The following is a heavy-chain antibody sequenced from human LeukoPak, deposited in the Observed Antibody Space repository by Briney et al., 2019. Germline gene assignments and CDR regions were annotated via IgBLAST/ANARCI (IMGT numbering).Heavy chain of an antibody. V-gene: IGHV3-30*02. CDR3: AKHTVLGAFDI. J-gene: IGHJ3*02. CDR2: ILYDGSNK. CDR1: GFTFSTFG. Sequence: GGSLRLSCAASGFTFSTFGMHWVRQAPGKGLEWVAFILYDGSNKYYADSVKGRFTISRDNSKNTLYLQVNSLRPEDTAVYYCAKHTVLGAFDIWGQGTMVTISS.